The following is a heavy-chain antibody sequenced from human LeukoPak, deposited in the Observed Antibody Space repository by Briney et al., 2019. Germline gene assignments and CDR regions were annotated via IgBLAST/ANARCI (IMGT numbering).Heavy chain of an antibody. V-gene: IGHV4-59*01. CDR1: GGSISSYY. CDR3: ARRPRNDILTGTPFDY. CDR2: IYYSGST. J-gene: IGHJ4*02. D-gene: IGHD3-9*01. Sequence: PSETLSLTCTVSGGSISSYYWSWIRQPPGKGLEWNGYIYYSGSTDSNPSLKSRVTISVDTSKNQFSLKLRSVTAADTAVYYCARRPRNDILTGTPFDYWARESWSPSPQ.